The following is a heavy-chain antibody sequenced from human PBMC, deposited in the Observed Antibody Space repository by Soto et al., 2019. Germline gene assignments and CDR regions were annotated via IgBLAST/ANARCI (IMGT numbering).Heavy chain of an antibody. Sequence: ASVKVSCKASGYTFTSYGISWVQQAPGQGLEWMGWISAYNGNTNYAQKLQGRVTMTADTSTSTAYMELRSLRSDDTAVYYCARFSDRNWNWFDPWGQGTLVTVSS. CDR3: ARFSDRNWNWFDP. V-gene: IGHV1-18*01. CDR2: ISAYNGNT. J-gene: IGHJ5*02. CDR1: GYTFTSYG. D-gene: IGHD1-1*01.